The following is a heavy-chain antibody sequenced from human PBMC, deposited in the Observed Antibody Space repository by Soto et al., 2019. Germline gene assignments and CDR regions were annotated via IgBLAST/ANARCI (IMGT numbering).Heavy chain of an antibody. Sequence: GSLRLSCAASGFTFIRYIMNWVRQAPGKGLEWVSSISSSSSYIYYADSVKGRFTISRDNAKNSLYLQMNSLRAEDTAVYYCAATLIVVVPAATRGWFDPWGQGTLVPVSS. CDR3: AATLIVVVPAATRGWFDP. D-gene: IGHD2-2*01. V-gene: IGHV3-21*01. CDR1: GFTFIRYI. J-gene: IGHJ5*02. CDR2: ISSSSSYI.